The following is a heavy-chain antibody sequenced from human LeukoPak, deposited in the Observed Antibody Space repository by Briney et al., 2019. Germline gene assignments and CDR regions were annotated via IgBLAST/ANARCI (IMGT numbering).Heavy chain of an antibody. D-gene: IGHD3-22*01. Sequence: GESLKISCKGSGYSFTSYWIGWVRQKPGKGLEWMVIIYPGDSDTRYSPSFQGQVTISADKSISTAYLQWSSLKASDTAMYYCACLDYYDSSGYYYKWGQGTLVTVSS. V-gene: IGHV5-51*01. CDR3: ACLDYYDSSGYYYK. CDR1: GYSFTSYW. J-gene: IGHJ4*02. CDR2: IYPGDSDT.